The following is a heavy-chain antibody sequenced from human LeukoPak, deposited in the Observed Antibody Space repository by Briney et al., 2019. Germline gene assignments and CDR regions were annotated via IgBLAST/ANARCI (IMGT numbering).Heavy chain of an antibody. V-gene: IGHV1-18*01. CDR1: GYTFTNFP. CDR2: ISAYNGYT. J-gene: IGHJ4*02. D-gene: IGHD6-13*01. CDR3: ARDRDSSSWGTGPDY. Sequence: ASVKVSCKASGYTFTNFPIGWVRQAPGQGLEWMGWISAYNGYTNFAQKFQGRVTMTTDTSTSIAYMELRSLRSDDTAVYYCARDRDSSSWGTGPDYWGQGTLVTVSS.